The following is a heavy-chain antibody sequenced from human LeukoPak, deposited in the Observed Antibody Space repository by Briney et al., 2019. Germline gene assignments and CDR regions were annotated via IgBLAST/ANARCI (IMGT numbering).Heavy chain of an antibody. CDR3: ARLPRSGYSYGSDY. V-gene: IGHV1-2*06. D-gene: IGHD5-18*01. Sequence: GASVKVSCKASGYTFTGYYMHWVRQAPGQGLEWMGRINPNSGGTNYAQKFQGRVTMTMDTSISTAYMELSRLRSDDTAVYYCARLPRSGYSYGSDYWGQGTLVTVSS. CDR2: INPNSGGT. CDR1: GYTFTGYY. J-gene: IGHJ4*02.